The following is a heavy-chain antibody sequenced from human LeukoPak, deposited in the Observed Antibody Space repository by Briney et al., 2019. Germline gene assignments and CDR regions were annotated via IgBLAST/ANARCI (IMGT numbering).Heavy chain of an antibody. CDR1: GFTFSGYW. J-gene: IGHJ4*02. D-gene: IGHD4-17*01. CDR2: INKDGSER. CDR3: ARESKGRSKIDY. Sequence: GGSLRLSCAASGFTFSGYWMSWVRQAPGKGLEWVANINKDGSERYNVASVKGRFTISRDNANKSLYLQMNSLRAEDTSVYYCARESKGRSKIDYWGQGTLVTVSS. V-gene: IGHV3-7*01.